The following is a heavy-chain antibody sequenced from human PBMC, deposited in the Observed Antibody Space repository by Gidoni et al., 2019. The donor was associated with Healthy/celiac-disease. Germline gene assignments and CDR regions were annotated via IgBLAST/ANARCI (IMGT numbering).Heavy chain of an antibody. CDR2: ISYDGSNK. CDR3: AKKSRFGELVDY. J-gene: IGHJ4*02. CDR1: GFTFSSYG. D-gene: IGHD3-10*01. V-gene: IGHV3-30*18. Sequence: QVQLVESGGGVVQPGRSLRLSCAASGFTFSSYGMHWVRQAPGKGLEWVAVISYDGSNKYYADSVKGRFTISRDNSKNTLYLQMNSLRAEDTAVYYCAKKSRFGELVDYWGQGTLVTVSS.